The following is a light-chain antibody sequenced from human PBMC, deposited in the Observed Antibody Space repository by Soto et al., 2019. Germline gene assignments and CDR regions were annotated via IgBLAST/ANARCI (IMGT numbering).Light chain of an antibody. J-gene: IGLJ2*01. CDR3: SSYAYSNNVYVV. Sequence: QSALTQPASASGSPGQSVTISCTGTSSDVGGYNYVSWYQQYPGRAPKLMIYEVTNLPSGVTDRLSGSKSGNTASLTVSGLQAEDEAEYYCSSYAYSNNVYVVFGGGTKVTVL. CDR1: SSDVGGYNY. V-gene: IGLV2-8*01. CDR2: EVT.